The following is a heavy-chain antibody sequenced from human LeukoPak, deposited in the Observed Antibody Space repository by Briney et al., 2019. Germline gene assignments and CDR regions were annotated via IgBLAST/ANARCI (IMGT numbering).Heavy chain of an antibody. CDR2: IYTSGST. Sequence: TPSETLSLTCAVSGGSISSYYWSWVRQPPGKGLEWIGYIYTSGSTNYNPSLKSRVTISVDTSKNQFSLKLSSVTAADTAVYYCARVLVRRGYYFDYWGQGTLVTVSS. CDR1: GGSISSYY. D-gene: IGHD6-6*01. J-gene: IGHJ4*02. V-gene: IGHV4-4*09. CDR3: ARVLVRRGYYFDY.